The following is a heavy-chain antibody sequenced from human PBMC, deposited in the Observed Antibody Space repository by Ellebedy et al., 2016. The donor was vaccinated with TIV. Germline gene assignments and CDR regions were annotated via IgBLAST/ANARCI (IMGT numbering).Heavy chain of an antibody. D-gene: IGHD3-3*01. CDR1: GGSISSYY. Sequence: GSLRLSXTVSGGSISSYYWSWIRQPPGKGLEWIGYIYYSGSTNYNPSLKSRVTISVDTSKNQFSLKLSSVTAADTAVYYCARAGTYYDFWSGYYHNWFDPWGQGTLVTVSS. CDR2: IYYSGST. CDR3: ARAGTYYDFWSGYYHNWFDP. J-gene: IGHJ5*02. V-gene: IGHV4-59*01.